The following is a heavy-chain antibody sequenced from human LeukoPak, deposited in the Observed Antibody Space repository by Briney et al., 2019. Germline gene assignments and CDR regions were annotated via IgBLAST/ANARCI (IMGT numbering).Heavy chain of an antibody. V-gene: IGHV3-21*01. CDR1: GFTFSSYS. Sequence: GESLRLSCAASGFTFSSYSMNWVRQAPGKGLGWVSSISSRSSYIYYANSVKGRFTISRDNAKNSLYLQMNSLRAEDTAVYYCARAVGRLPEYFQHWGQGTLVTVSS. CDR3: ARAVGRLPEYFQH. CDR2: ISSRSSYI. J-gene: IGHJ1*01. D-gene: IGHD5-18*01.